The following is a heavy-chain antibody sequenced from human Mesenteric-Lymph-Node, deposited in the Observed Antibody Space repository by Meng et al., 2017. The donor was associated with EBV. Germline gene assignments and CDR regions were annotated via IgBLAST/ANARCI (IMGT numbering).Heavy chain of an antibody. CDR3: ARSTRGYSSSWFDY. J-gene: IGHJ4*02. Sequence: QVQLQQWGAGLLNPPETLSLTCAVYGGSFSGSFWSWIRQPPGKGLEWIGEINPSGGTNYSPSLKSRVTISLDTSKNQFSLKLSSVTAADTAVYYCARSTRGYSSSWFDYWSQGTLVTVSS. CDR1: GGSFSGSF. V-gene: IGHV4-34*02. D-gene: IGHD6-13*01. CDR2: INPSGGT.